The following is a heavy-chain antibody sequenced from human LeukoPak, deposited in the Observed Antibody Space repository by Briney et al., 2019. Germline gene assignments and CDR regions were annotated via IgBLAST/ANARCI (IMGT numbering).Heavy chain of an antibody. V-gene: IGHV4-59*01. J-gene: IGHJ6*03. D-gene: IGHD3-10*01. CDR2: IYYSGST. Sequence: SETLSLTCTVSGDSISSYYWSWIRQPPGKGLEWIGYIYYSGSTNYNPSLKSRVNISVDTSKNQFSLKLSSVTAADTAVYYCARGIDRVWFGELWGSYYYYMDVWGKGTTVTVSS. CDR1: GDSISSYY. CDR3: ARGIDRVWFGELWGSYYYYMDV.